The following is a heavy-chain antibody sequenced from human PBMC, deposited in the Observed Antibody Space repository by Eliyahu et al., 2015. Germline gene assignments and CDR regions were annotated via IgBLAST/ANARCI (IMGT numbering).Heavy chain of an antibody. D-gene: IGHD6-19*01. Sequence: QVQLQESGPGLVKPSETLSLTCTVSGGSVXSGIYYWSWIRQPPGKGLEWIGYVYYIGNTGSTNYNPSLESRVTMSVDTSKNQFSLNLSSVTAADTAVYYCARSPVAGAFDYWGQGTLVTVSS. CDR3: ARSPVAGAFDY. CDR2: VYYIGNTGST. V-gene: IGHV4-61*01. J-gene: IGHJ4*02. CDR1: GGSVXSGIYY.